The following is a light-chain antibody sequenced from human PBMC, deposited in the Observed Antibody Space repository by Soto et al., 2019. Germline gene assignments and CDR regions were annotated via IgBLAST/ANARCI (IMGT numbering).Light chain of an antibody. CDR2: DAS. Sequence: DIQMTQSPSTLSASVGDRVTVTCRASQTIGSWLAWYQQKPGRAPKLLIFDASSLESGVPSRFSGNGSGTEFTLTISGLQPDDVATYYCQKCKVAPFTFGGGTKVDIK. CDR1: QTIGSW. J-gene: IGKJ4*01. V-gene: IGKV1-5*01. CDR3: QKCKVAPFT.